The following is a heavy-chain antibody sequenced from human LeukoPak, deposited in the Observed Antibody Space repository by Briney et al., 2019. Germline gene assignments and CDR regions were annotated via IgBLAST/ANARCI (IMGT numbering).Heavy chain of an antibody. Sequence: GRSLRLSCAASGFTFSSYAMHWVRQAPGKGLEWVAVISYDGSNKYYADSVKGRFTISRDNSKNTLYLQMNSLRAEDTAVYYCARGDLRITMVRGVHWYFDLWGRGTLVTVSS. D-gene: IGHD3-10*01. CDR3: ARGDLRITMVRGVHWYFDL. CDR1: GFTFSSYA. J-gene: IGHJ2*01. CDR2: ISYDGSNK. V-gene: IGHV3-30-3*01.